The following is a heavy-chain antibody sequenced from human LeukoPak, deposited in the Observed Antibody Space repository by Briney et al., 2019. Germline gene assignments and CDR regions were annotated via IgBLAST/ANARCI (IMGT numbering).Heavy chain of an antibody. CDR3: ARGGPVLRYFDWLVYFDY. CDR1: GFTFSSYW. D-gene: IGHD3-9*01. V-gene: IGHV3-7*01. J-gene: IGHJ4*02. CDR2: IKQDGSEK. Sequence: GGSLRLSCAASGFTFSSYWMSWVRQAPGKGLEWVANIKQDGSEKYYVDSVKGRFTISRDNAKNSLYLQMNSLRAEDTAVYYCARGGPVLRYFDWLVYFDYWGQGTLVTVSS.